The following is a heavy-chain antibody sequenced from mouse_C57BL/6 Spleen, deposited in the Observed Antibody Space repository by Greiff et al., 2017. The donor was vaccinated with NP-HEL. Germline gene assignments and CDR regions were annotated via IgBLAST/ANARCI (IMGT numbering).Heavy chain of an antibody. J-gene: IGHJ1*03. CDR2: INPSNGGT. D-gene: IGHD1-1*01. CDR1: GYTFTSYW. V-gene: IGHV1-53*01. CDR3: ARSGLFTTVVATRGYFDV. Sequence: VQLQQPGTELVKPGASVKLSCKASGYTFTSYWMHWVKQRPGQGLEWIGNINPSNGGTNYNEKFKSKATLTVDKSSSTAYMQLSSLTSEDSAVYYCARSGLFTTVVATRGYFDVWGTGTTVTVSS.